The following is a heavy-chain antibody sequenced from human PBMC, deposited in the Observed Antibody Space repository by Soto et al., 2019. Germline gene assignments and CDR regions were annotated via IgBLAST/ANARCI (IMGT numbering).Heavy chain of an antibody. V-gene: IGHV4-39*01. Sequence: PSETLSLTCTVSGGYISSSNYYWGWIRQSPGKGLEWIGSINYSGNTYYNPSLTGQVTIPVDTSQSQISMKQTSMTAADTALYFFVRLPGYCSGTSCYGYYVMDVWGQGTTVT. CDR2: INYSGNT. CDR1: GGYISSSNYY. J-gene: IGHJ6*02. CDR3: VRLPGYCSGTSCYGYYVMDV. D-gene: IGHD2-2*01.